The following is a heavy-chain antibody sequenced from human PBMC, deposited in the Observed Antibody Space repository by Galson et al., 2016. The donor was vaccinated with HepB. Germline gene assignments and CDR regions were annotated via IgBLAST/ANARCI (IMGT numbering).Heavy chain of an antibody. CDR2: IETAGDT. CDR1: GFTFSIHD. D-gene: IGHD4/OR15-4a*01. CDR3: ARGKSLLTMPWNYGLDV. J-gene: IGHJ6*04. Sequence: SLRLSCAASGFTFSIHDMHWVRQAPGKGLGWVSAIETAGDTYYADSVKGRFTISRENAKNSLYLQMNSLRAGDTAVYYCARGKSLLTMPWNYGLDVWGKGTTVSVSS. V-gene: IGHV3-13*01.